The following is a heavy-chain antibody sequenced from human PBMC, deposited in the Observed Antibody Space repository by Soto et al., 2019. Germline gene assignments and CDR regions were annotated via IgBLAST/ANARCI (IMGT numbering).Heavy chain of an antibody. CDR3: ARVQLLDYFDY. CDR1: GFTFSSYG. J-gene: IGHJ4*02. V-gene: IGHV3-33*01. CDR2: IWYDGSNK. D-gene: IGHD5-18*01. Sequence: QVQLVESGGGVVQPGRSLRLSCAASGFTFSSYGTHWVRQAPGKGLEWVAVIWYDGSNKYYADSVKGRFTISRDNSKNTLYLQMNSLRAEDTAVYYCARVQLLDYFDYWGQGTLVTVSS.